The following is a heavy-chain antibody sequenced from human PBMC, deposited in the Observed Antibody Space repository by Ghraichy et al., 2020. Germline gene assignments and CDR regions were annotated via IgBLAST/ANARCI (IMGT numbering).Heavy chain of an antibody. J-gene: IGHJ4*02. V-gene: IGHV4-61*01. D-gene: IGHD3-22*01. CDR2: IYYSGST. CDR3: ATATRRSVSLWYYYDPFED. Sequence: SQTLSLTCTVSGGSVSSGSYYWSWIRQPPGKELEWIGYIYYSGSTNYNPSLKSRVTISVDTSKNQFSLKLNSVTAADTAVYYCATATRRSVSLWYYYDPFEDWGQGTLVTVSS. CDR1: GGSVSSGSYY.